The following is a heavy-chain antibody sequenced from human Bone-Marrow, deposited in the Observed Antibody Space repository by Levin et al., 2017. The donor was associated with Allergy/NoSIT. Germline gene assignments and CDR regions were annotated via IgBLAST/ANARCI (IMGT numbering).Heavy chain of an antibody. CDR2: ISTSGSAK. D-gene: IGHD6-19*01. CDR3: ATNKGKSSASLDV. CDR1: GFTLSNFE. Sequence: HAGGSLRLSCAASGFTLSNFEMNWVRQAPGRGLEWISYISTSGSAKYYADSVKGRFTISRDNARCSLYLQMYDLRAEDTAIYYCATNKGKSSASLDVWGQGTTVAVSS. J-gene: IGHJ6*02. V-gene: IGHV3-48*03.